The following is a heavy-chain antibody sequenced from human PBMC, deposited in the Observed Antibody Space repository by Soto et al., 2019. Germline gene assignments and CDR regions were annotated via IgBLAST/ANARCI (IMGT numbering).Heavy chain of an antibody. J-gene: IGHJ4*02. V-gene: IGHV3-74*01. CDR3: ATAEVDY. CDR2: MNSDGRTT. CDR1: GFNFGNNW. Sequence: LRLSCAASGFNFGNNWMHWVRQAPGKGLEWVSRMNSDGRTTNYADSVKGRFTVSRDNAKNTLYLQMNSLRAEDTAVYYCATAEVDYWGPGTLVTVSS.